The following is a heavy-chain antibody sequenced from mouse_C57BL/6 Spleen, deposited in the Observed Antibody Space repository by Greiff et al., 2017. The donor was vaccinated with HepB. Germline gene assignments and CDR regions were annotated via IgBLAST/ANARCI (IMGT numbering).Heavy chain of an antibody. Sequence: QVQLQQPGAELVRPGSSVKLYCKASGYTFTSYWMHWVKQRPIQGLEWIGNIDPSDSETHYNQKFKDKATLTVDKSSSTAYMQLSSLTSEDSAVYYCARTSITTVVGDYWGQGTTLTVSS. CDR2: IDPSDSET. CDR3: ARTSITTVVGDY. J-gene: IGHJ2*01. CDR1: GYTFTSYW. D-gene: IGHD1-1*01. V-gene: IGHV1-52*01.